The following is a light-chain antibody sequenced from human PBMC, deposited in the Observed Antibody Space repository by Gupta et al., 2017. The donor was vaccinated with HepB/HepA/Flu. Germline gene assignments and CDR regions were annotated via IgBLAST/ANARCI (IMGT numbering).Light chain of an antibody. Sequence: QSALTQPASVSGSPGQSITISCTGTSSDIGTYKFVSWYQRHPGKAPKLIIYDVTKRPSGVSDRFSGSRSGNTASLTISGLQSEDEATYFCCSYAGFAAMIFGGGTMLNVL. J-gene: IGLJ2*01. CDR3: CSYAGFAAMI. CDR1: SSDIGTYKF. V-gene: IGLV2-23*02. CDR2: DVT.